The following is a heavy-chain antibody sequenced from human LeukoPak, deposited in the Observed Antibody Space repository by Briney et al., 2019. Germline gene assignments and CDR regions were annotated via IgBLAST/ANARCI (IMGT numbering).Heavy chain of an antibody. D-gene: IGHD4-17*01. J-gene: IGHJ4*02. V-gene: IGHV3-21*06. CDR1: GFTFSSFN. Sequence: GGSLRLSCAASGFTFSSFNMNWVRQAPGKAMEWVSSITSSGTHIFYADSVRGRFTISRDNSKNTLYLQMNSLRAEDTAVYYCAKDLNYGDLLDYWGQGTLVTVSS. CDR3: AKDLNYGDLLDY. CDR2: ITSSGTHI.